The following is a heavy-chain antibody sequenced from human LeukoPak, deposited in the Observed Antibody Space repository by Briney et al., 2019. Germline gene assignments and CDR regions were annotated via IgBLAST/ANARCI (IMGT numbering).Heavy chain of an antibody. D-gene: IGHD3-3*01. J-gene: IGHJ4*02. CDR1: GFTFSSYT. V-gene: IGHV3-30*18. CDR2: IASDGRDK. Sequence: GGSLRLSCAASGFTFSSYTMHWVRQAPGKGLEWVAVIASDGRDKKYVDSVKGRFTISRDNSRNTLFLQMNSLRPEDTAVYYCAKDRAVGSAIYDFDYWGQGNLVTVSS. CDR3: AKDRAVGSAIYDFDY.